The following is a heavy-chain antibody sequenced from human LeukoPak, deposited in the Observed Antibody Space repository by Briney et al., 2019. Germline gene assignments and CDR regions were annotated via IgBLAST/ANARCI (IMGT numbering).Heavy chain of an antibody. D-gene: IGHD3-22*01. CDR1: GYIFTRYV. CDR2: ISAYNGNT. J-gene: IGHJ6*02. CDR3: ARGMWYYDGSSGCMDV. V-gene: IGHV1-18*01. Sequence: ASVKVSCKASGYIFTRYVINWVRQAPGHGLEWMGWISAYNGNTNYAQKLQGRVTMTTDTSTSTAYMELRSLRSDDTGVCYCARGMWYYDGSSGCMDVWGQGTTVTVSS.